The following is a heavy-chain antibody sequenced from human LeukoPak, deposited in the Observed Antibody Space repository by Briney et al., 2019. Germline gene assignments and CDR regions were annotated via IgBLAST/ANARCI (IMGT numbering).Heavy chain of an antibody. CDR3: TTEVGFWRMYYYYYMDV. CDR1: GFTFSNAW. CDR2: IKSKTDGGTT. V-gene: IGHV3-15*01. J-gene: IGHJ6*03. Sequence: GGSLRLSCAASGFTFSNAWMSWVRQAPGKGLEWVGRIKSKTDGGTTDYAAPVKGRFTISRDDSKNTLYLQMNSLKTEDTAVYYCTTEVGFWRMYYYYYMDVWGKGTTVTVSS. D-gene: IGHD3-3*01.